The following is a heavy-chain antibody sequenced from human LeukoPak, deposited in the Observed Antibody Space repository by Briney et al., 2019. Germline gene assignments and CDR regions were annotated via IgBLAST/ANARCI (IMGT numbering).Heavy chain of an antibody. CDR3: ARDLLKDY. CDR1: GFTFSSYS. D-gene: IGHD2-15*01. V-gene: IGHV3-48*01. CDR2: ISSSSSTI. J-gene: IGHJ4*02. Sequence: GGSLRLSCAASGFTFSSYSMNWVRQAPGKGLEWVSYISSSSSTIYYADSVKGRFTISRDNAKNSLYLQMNSLRAEDTAVYYCARDLLKDYWGQGTLVTVSS.